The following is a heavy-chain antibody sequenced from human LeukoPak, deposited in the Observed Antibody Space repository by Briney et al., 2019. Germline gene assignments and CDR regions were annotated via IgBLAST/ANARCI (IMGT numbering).Heavy chain of an antibody. CDR3: TTFCTRLTDY. Sequence: GGSLRLSCAASGITFNTYWISWVRQAPGKGLEWLATINQDGGEKYYVDSVKGRFTISRDNAKNSLFLQMNSLRAEDTAVYYCTTFCTRLTDYWGQGTLVTVSS. D-gene: IGHD2-2*01. V-gene: IGHV3-7*05. CDR1: GITFNTYW. J-gene: IGHJ4*02. CDR2: INQDGGEK.